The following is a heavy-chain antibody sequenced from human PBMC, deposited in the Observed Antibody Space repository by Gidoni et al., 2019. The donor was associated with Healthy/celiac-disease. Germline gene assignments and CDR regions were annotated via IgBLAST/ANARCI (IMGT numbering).Heavy chain of an antibody. D-gene: IGHD3-9*01. J-gene: IGHJ6*02. V-gene: IGHV3-23*01. CDR3: AKGLRYFDWHPVHGMDV. CDR1: GFTFSSFA. CDR2: ISGSRGST. Sequence: EVQLFQSGGGLVQPGGSLRLSCAASGFTFSSFAMRWVRQAPGKGREWVSAISGSRGSTYYADSVKGRFTISRDNSKNTLYLQMNSLRAEDTAVYYCAKGLRYFDWHPVHGMDVWGQGTTVTVSS.